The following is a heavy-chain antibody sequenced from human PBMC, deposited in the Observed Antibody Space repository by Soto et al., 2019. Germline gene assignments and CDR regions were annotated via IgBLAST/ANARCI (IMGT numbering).Heavy chain of an antibody. Sequence: GASVKVSCKAFGYTFASYYIHGVRQAPGQGLEWMGIINPSIGNTSYAQKFQGRVTMTRDTSTSTVYMELSSLRSEDTAVYYCARSLGGGNYWGQGTLVTVSS. J-gene: IGHJ4*02. D-gene: IGHD3-16*01. CDR3: ARSLGGGNY. V-gene: IGHV1-46*01. CDR2: INPSIGNT. CDR1: GYTFASYY.